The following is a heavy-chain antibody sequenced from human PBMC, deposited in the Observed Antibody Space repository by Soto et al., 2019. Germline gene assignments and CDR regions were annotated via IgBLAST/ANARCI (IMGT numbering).Heavy chain of an antibody. CDR2: INAGNGNT. V-gene: IGHV1-3*01. CDR1: GYTFTSYA. CDR3: ARNSDIVVVPAAPPDY. J-gene: IGHJ4*02. D-gene: IGHD2-2*01. Sequence: SVKVSCKASGYTFTSYAMHWVRQAPGQRLEWMGWINAGNGNTKYSQKFQGRVTITRDTSASTAYMELSSLRSEDTAVYYCARNSDIVVVPAAPPDYWGQGTLVTVSS.